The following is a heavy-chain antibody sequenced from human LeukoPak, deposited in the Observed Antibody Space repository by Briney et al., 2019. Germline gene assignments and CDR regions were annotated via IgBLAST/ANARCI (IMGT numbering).Heavy chain of an antibody. Sequence: SETLSLTCTVSGGSISSYYWSWIRQPPGKGLEWIGYIYYSGSTNYNPSLKSRVTISVDTSKNQFSLKLSSVTAADTAVYYCARHSRSDFWSGYYSPFDPWGQGTLVTVSS. J-gene: IGHJ5*02. D-gene: IGHD3-3*01. V-gene: IGHV4-59*01. CDR2: IYYSGST. CDR3: ARHSRSDFWSGYYSPFDP. CDR1: GGSISSYY.